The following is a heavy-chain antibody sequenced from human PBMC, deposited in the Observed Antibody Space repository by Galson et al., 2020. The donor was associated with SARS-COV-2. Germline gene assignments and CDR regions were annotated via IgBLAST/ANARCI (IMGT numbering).Heavy chain of an antibody. V-gene: IGHV4-31*03. CDR3: AREAYNWNKGGFDT. CDR1: GDSIASGAYY. CDR2: FYYSGSP. J-gene: IGHJ5*02. D-gene: IGHD1-20*01. Sequence: SETLSLTCTVSGDSIASGAYYWSWIRQRPGKGLEWIGYFYYSGSPYYNPSLKSRGTISLDTSRNQFSLRLNSVTAADTDVYYCAREAYNWNKGGFDTWGQGTLVAVSS.